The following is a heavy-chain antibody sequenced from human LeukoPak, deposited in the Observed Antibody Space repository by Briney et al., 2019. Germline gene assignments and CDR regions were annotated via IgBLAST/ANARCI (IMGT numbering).Heavy chain of an antibody. J-gene: IGHJ3*02. CDR1: GGSISSSNYY. V-gene: IGHV4-39*01. D-gene: IGHD3-22*01. Sequence: KPSETLSLTCTVSGGSISSSNYYWGWIRQPPGKGLEWIGSIYYSGGTYYNPSLKSRVTISVDTSKNQFSLKLSSVTAADTAVYYCARHSARITMIVVVITGAFDIWGQGTMVTVSS. CDR3: ARHSARITMIVVVITGAFDI. CDR2: IYYSGGT.